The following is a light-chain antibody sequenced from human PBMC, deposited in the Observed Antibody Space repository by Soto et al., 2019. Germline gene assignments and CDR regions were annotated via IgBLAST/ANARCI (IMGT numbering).Light chain of an antibody. CDR2: DVN. CDR1: SSDVGGYNY. J-gene: IGLJ1*01. Sequence: QSALTQPRSLSGSPGQSVTISCTGTSSDVGGYNYVSWYQQHPGKAPKLMIYDVNKRPSGVPDRFSGSKSANTASLTISGLQAEDEADYYCCSYAGSYTYVFGTGTKVTVL. CDR3: CSYAGSYTYV. V-gene: IGLV2-11*01.